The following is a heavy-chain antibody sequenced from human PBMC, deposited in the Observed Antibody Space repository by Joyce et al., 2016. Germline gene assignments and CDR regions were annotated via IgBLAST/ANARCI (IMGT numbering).Heavy chain of an antibody. CDR2: FSTYNGDT. V-gene: IGHV1-18*01. D-gene: IGHD6-19*01. CDR3: ARDFFRVAAPFDY. J-gene: IGHJ4*02. Sequence: QVQLVQSGAEVKKPGASVKVFCKASGYTFTSSGFSWVRQAPGQGLEWIGWFSTYNGDTNYAQKFQGRVTMTTDTSTSTAYMDLRSLRSDDTAVYYCARDFFRVAAPFDYWGQGTLVTVSS. CDR1: GYTFTSSG.